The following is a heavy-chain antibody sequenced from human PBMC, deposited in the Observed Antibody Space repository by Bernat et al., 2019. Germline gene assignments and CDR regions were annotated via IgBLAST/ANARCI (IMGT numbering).Heavy chain of an antibody. Sequence: QVQLVESGGGVVQPGRSLRLSCAASGFTFSSYGMHWVRQAPGKGLEWVAVISYDGSNKYYADSVKGRFTISRDNSKNTLYLQMNSLRAEDTAVYYCAIAAYDDFWSCYVGMSGRYAALDYWGQGTLVTVSS. V-gene: IGHV3-30*03. CDR2: ISYDGSNK. CDR1: GFTFSSYG. J-gene: IGHJ4*02. CDR3: AIAAYDDFWSCYVGMSGRYAALDY. D-gene: IGHD3-3*01.